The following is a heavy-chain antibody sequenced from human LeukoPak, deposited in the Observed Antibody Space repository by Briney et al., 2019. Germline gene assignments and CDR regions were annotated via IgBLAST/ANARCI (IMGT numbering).Heavy chain of an antibody. D-gene: IGHD6-13*01. CDR3: ARVWSPPYTSSWPDYFDY. CDR2: ISSSSSYI. Sequence: GGSLRLSCAASGFTFSSYSMHWVRQAPGKGLEWVSSISSSSSYIYYADSMKGRFTISRDNAKNSLYLQMNSLRAEDTAVYYCARVWSPPYTSSWPDYFDYWGQGTLVTVSS. CDR1: GFTFSSYS. V-gene: IGHV3-21*01. J-gene: IGHJ4*02.